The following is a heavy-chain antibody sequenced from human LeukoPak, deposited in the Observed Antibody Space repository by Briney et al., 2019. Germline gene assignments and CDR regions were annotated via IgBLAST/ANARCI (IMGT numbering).Heavy chain of an antibody. CDR1: GGSISSGNSY. V-gene: IGHV4-61*02. CDR3: ARENYYDSSGYYH. D-gene: IGHD3-22*01. Sequence: SQTLSLTCNVSGGSISSGNSYWSWLRQPAGKRLEWIGRIYTNGNTNYNPSLKSRVTISLDTSKNQFSLKVTSVTAADTAVYYCARENYYDSSGYYHWGQGTLVTVSS. J-gene: IGHJ4*02. CDR2: IYTNGNT.